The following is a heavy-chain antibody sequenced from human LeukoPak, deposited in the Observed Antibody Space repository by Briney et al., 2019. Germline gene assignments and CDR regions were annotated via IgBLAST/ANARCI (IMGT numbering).Heavy chain of an antibody. J-gene: IGHJ6*03. CDR3: AREMVYYDFWRGYGHYMDV. CDR2: INPNSGGT. Sequence: GASVKVSCKASGYTFTGYYMHWVRQAPRQGLEWMGWINPNSGGTNYAQKFQGRVTMTRDTSISTAYMELSRLRSDDTAVYYCAREMVYYDFWRGYGHYMDVWGKGTTVTVSS. D-gene: IGHD3-3*01. V-gene: IGHV1-2*02. CDR1: GYTFTGYY.